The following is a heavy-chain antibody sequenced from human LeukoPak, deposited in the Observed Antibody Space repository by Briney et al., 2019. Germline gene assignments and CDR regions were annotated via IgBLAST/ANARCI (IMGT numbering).Heavy chain of an antibody. CDR1: GGSISSYH. CDR3: AEGTIAAGRGFDY. V-gene: IGHV4-59*01. Sequence: PSETLSLTCTVSGGSISSYHWSWIRQPPGKGLQWIGYIHYSGSTNYNPSLKSRLTISLDTSKTQFSLKLTSVTAADTAVYYCAEGTIAAGRGFDYWGQGTLVTVSS. CDR2: IHYSGST. J-gene: IGHJ4*02. D-gene: IGHD6-13*01.